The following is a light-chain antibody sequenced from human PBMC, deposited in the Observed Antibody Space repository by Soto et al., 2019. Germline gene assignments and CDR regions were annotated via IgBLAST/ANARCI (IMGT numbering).Light chain of an antibody. CDR1: SSNIGSNS. CDR2: SNS. Sequence: VLTQPPSASGTPGQRVTISCSGSSSNIGSNSVNWYQQVPGTAPKILIYSNSQRPSGVPDRFSGSKSGTSASLAISGLQSEDEADYYCGVWDDSVNVRYLFGTGTKVTVL. V-gene: IGLV1-44*01. CDR3: GVWDDSVNVRYL. J-gene: IGLJ1*01.